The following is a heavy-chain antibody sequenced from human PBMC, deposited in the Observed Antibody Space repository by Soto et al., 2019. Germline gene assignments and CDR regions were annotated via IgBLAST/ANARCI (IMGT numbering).Heavy chain of an antibody. CDR1: GGTFSSYA. CDR3: ASSSGGWTLAARPSYYGMDV. V-gene: IGHV1-69*01. CDR2: IIPIFGTA. D-gene: IGHD6-6*01. Sequence: QVQLVQSGAEVKKPGSSVKVSCKASGGTFSSYAISWVRQAPGQGLEWMGGIIPIFGTANYAQKFQGRVTITADEYTSTAYMELSSLRSEDTAVYYWASSSGGWTLAARPSYYGMDVWGQGTTVTVSS. J-gene: IGHJ6*02.